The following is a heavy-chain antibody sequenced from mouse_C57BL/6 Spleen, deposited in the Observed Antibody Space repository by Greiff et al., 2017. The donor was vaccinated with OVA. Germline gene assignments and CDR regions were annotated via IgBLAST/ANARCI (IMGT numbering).Heavy chain of an antibody. CDR3: ARPLDYYGSSSFAY. CDR2: ISSGSSTI. CDR1: GFTFSDYG. Sequence: EVMLVESGGGLVKPGGSLKLSCAASGFTFSDYGMHWVRQAPEKGLEWVAYISSGSSTIYYADTVKGRFTISRDNAKNTLFLQMTSLRSEDTAMYYCARPLDYYGSSSFAYWGQGTLVTVSA. V-gene: IGHV5-17*01. J-gene: IGHJ3*01. D-gene: IGHD1-1*01.